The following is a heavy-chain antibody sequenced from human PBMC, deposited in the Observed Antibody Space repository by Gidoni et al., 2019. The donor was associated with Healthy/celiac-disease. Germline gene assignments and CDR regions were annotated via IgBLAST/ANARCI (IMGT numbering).Heavy chain of an antibody. CDR3: ARSYGYSYGAKFDY. CDR2: IYYSGST. V-gene: IGHV4-31*03. CDR1: GGSISRGGYY. J-gene: IGHJ4*02. D-gene: IGHD5-18*01. Sequence: QVQLQESGPGLVKPSQTLSLPCTVSGGSISRGGYYWSWIRQHPGKGLEWIGYIYYSGSTYYNPSLKSRVTISVDTSKNQFSLKLSSVTAADTAVYYCARSYGYSYGAKFDYWGQGTLVTVSS.